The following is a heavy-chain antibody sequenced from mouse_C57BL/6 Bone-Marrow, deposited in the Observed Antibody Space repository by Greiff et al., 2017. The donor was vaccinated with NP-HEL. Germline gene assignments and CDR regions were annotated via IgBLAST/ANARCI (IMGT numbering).Heavy chain of an antibody. CDR1: GYTFTSYW. CDR3: ARYPWGSWFAY. V-gene: IGHV1-50*01. Sequence: QVQLQQPGAELVKPGASVKLSCKASGYTFTSYWMQWVKQRPGQGLEWIGEIDPSDSYTNYNQKFKGKATWTVDTSSSTAYMQLSSLTSEDSAVYDCARYPWGSWFAYWGQGTLVTVSA. CDR2: IDPSDSYT. J-gene: IGHJ3*01.